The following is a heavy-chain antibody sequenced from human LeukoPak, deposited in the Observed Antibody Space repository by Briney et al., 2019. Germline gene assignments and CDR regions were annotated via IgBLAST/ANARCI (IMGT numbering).Heavy chain of an antibody. CDR2: ITSSSTM. V-gene: IGHV3-48*02. Sequence: GGSLRLSCAASGFTFSSYSMNWVRQAPGKGLEWVSYITSSSTMYYADSVKGRFTISRDNAKNSLYLQMNSLRDEDTAVYFCARDYNYWGQGTLVTVSS. CDR3: ARDYNY. CDR1: GFTFSSYS. D-gene: IGHD4-11*01. J-gene: IGHJ4*02.